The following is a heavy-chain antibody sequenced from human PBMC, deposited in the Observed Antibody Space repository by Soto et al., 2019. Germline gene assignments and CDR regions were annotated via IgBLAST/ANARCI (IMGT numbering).Heavy chain of an antibody. CDR1: GYSISSSNW. Sequence: SETLSLTCAVSGYSISSSNWWGWIRQPPGKGLEWIGYIYYGGSTNYNPSLKSRVTISVDTSKNQFSLKLSSVTAADTAVYYCARDFVVAAPVNYYYYGMDVWGQGTTATVSS. J-gene: IGHJ6*02. CDR2: IYYGGST. V-gene: IGHV4-28*03. D-gene: IGHD2-15*01. CDR3: ARDFVVAAPVNYYYYGMDV.